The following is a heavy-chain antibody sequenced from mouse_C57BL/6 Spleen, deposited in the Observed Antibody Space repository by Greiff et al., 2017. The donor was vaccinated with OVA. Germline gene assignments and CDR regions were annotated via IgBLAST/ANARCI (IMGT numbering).Heavy chain of an antibody. Sequence: EVKLVESGGGLVQPGGSLKLSCAASGFTFSDYYMYWVRQTPEKRLEWVAYISNGGGSTYYPDTVKGRFTISRDNAKNTLYLQMSRLKSEDTAMYYCASYSNYGAMDYWGQGTSVTVSS. CDR1: GFTFSDYY. CDR3: ASYSNYGAMDY. CDR2: ISNGGGST. J-gene: IGHJ4*01. V-gene: IGHV5-12*01. D-gene: IGHD2-5*01.